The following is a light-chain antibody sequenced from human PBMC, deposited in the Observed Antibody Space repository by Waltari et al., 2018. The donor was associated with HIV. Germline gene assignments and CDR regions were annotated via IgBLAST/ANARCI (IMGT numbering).Light chain of an antibody. Sequence: EIVMTQYPATLSVSPGERATLSCRASQSVSSDLAWYQQKPGQAPRLLIYGASTRATVVPARFSGSGSGTEFTLSISSLQSEDFGIFYCQQYKDWPPWTFGQGTKVEVK. J-gene: IGKJ1*01. V-gene: IGKV3-15*01. CDR1: QSVSSD. CDR2: GAS. CDR3: QQYKDWPPWT.